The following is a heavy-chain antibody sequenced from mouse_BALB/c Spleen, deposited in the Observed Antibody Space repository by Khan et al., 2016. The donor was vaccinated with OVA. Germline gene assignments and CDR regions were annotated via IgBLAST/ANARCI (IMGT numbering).Heavy chain of an antibody. Sequence: VQLQQPGPGLVKPSQSLSLTCTVTGYSITSDYAWDWIRQFPGNKLEWMGYISYGGSTSYNPSLKSRISITRDTSKNQFFLQLNSVTTEDTATYYCARKNYYGYAMDYWGHGTSVTVSS. CDR2: ISYGGST. CDR1: GYSITSDYA. CDR3: ARKNYYGYAMDY. V-gene: IGHV3-2*02. J-gene: IGHJ4*01. D-gene: IGHD1-1*01.